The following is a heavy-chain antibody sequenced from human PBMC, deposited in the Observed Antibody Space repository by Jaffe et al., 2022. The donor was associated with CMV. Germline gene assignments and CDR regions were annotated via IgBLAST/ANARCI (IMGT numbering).Heavy chain of an antibody. Sequence: EVQLVESGGGLVKPGGSLRLSCAASGFTFSSYSMNWVRQAPGKGLEWVSSISSSSSYIYYADSVKGRFTISRDNAKNSLYLQMNSLRAEDTAVYYCAGAVAGYYFDYWGQGTLVTVSS. V-gene: IGHV3-21*01. CDR3: AGAVAGYYFDY. D-gene: IGHD6-19*01. J-gene: IGHJ4*02. CDR1: GFTFSSYS. CDR2: ISSSSSYI.